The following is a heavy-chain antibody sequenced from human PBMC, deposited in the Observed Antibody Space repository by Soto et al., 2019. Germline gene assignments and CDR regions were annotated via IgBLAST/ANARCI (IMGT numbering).Heavy chain of an antibody. CDR3: ARKYCSSTSCYHFDY. CDR1: GGSISSGDYY. D-gene: IGHD2-2*01. V-gene: IGHV4-30-4*01. Sequence: SETLSLTCTVSGGSISSGDYYWSWIRQPPGKGLEWIGYIYYSGSTYYNPSLKSRVTISVDTSKNQFSLKLSSVTAADTAVYYCARKYCSSTSCYHFDYWGQGTLVTVS. J-gene: IGHJ4*02. CDR2: IYYSGST.